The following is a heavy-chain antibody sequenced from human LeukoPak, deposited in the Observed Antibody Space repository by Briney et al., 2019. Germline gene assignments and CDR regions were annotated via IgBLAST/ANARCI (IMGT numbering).Heavy chain of an antibody. CDR2: IYYSGST. V-gene: IGHV4-61*01. D-gene: IGHD1-26*01. CDR1: GGSVSSGSYY. Sequence: PSETLSLTCTVSGGSVSSGSYYWSWIRQPPGKGLEWIGYIYYSGSTKYNPSLKSRVTISGDTSKSQFSLKLSSVTAADTAVYYCATTPARGQYFDYWGQGTLVTVSS. CDR3: ATTPARGQYFDY. J-gene: IGHJ4*02.